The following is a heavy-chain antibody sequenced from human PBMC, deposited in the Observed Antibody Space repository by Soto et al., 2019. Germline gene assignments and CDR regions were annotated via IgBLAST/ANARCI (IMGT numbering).Heavy chain of an antibody. D-gene: IGHD6-19*01. CDR2: INPNSGGT. V-gene: IGHV1-2*02. CDR1: GYTFTGYY. Sequence: ASVKVSCKASGYTFTGYYMHWVRQAPGQGLEWMGGINPNSGGTNYAQKFQGRVTMTRDTSISTAYMELSRLRSDETAVYYCATGYSSGWYYFDYWGQGTLVTVSS. CDR3: ATGYSSGWYYFDY. J-gene: IGHJ4*02.